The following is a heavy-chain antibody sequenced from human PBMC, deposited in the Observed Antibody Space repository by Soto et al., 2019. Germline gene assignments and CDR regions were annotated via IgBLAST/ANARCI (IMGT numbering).Heavy chain of an antibody. J-gene: IGHJ4*02. CDR3: AKVGTVTVDY. CDR2: INPNGGTT. CDR1: GYTFTNYY. V-gene: IGHV1-46*01. Sequence: ASVKVSCKASGYTFTNYYMQWVRQAPGQGLEWMGIINPNGGTTTYAQKFQGRVTLTTDTSKNTLYLQMNSLRAEDTAVYYCAKVGTVTVDYWGQGTLVTVSS. D-gene: IGHD4-17*01.